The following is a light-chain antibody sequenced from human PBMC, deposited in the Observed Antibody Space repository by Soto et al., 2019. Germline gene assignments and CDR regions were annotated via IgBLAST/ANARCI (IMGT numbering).Light chain of an antibody. CDR3: SSYTSSTSYV. J-gene: IGLJ1*01. CDR1: SSDVGGYDY. CDR2: DVT. Sequence: QSALTQPASVSGSPRQSITISCTGTSSDVGGYDYVSWYQQHPGKAPQLMIYDVTNRPSGVSNRFSGSKSGNTASLTISGLQAEDEATYYCSSYTSSTSYVFGTGTKLTVL. V-gene: IGLV2-14*01.